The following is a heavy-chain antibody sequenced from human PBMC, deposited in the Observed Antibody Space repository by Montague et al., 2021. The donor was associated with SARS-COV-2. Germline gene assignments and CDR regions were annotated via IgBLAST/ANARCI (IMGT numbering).Heavy chain of an antibody. CDR1: GASISSSHW. J-gene: IGHJ3*02. V-gene: IGHV4-4*02. CDR2: IYHTGSA. CDR3: ARAPIVVSGKNAFDI. D-gene: IGHD6-19*01. Sequence: SETLSLTCAVSGASISSSHWWSWIHQPPGKGLEWMGEIYHTGSAXXNPXXXSRVTISVDKSKNQFSLKLSSVTAADTAVYFCARAPIVVSGKNAFDIWGQGTMVTVSS.